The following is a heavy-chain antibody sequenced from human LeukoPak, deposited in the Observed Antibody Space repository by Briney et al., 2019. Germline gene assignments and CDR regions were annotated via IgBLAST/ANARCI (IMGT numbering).Heavy chain of an antibody. Sequence: ASVKVSCKASGGTFSSYAISWVRQAPGQGLEWMGGIIPIFGTANYAQKFQGRVTITADESTSTAYMELSSLRSEDTAVYYCARWNPFSVATIYDYWGQGTLATVSS. CDR2: IIPIFGTA. V-gene: IGHV1-69*13. J-gene: IGHJ4*02. CDR3: ARWNPFSVATIYDY. D-gene: IGHD5-24*01. CDR1: GGTFSSYA.